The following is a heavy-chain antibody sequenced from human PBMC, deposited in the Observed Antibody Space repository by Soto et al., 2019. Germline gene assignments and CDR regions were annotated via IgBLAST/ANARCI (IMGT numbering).Heavy chain of an antibody. CDR1: GGSFSGYY. CDR3: ARGLPVLLWFGELLRGFDP. Sequence: SETLSLTCAVYGGSFSGYYWSWIRQPPGKGLEWIGEINHSGSTNYNPSLKSRVTISVDTSKNQFSLKLSSVTAADTAVYYFARGLPVLLWFGELLRGFDPWGQGTLVTVS. V-gene: IGHV4-34*01. CDR2: INHSGST. D-gene: IGHD3-10*01. J-gene: IGHJ5*02.